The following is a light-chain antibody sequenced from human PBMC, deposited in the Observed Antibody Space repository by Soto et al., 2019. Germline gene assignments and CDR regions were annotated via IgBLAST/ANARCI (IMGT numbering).Light chain of an antibody. Sequence: EIVLTQSPGTLSLSPGERATLSCRASQSVSSSYLAWYQHKPGQAPRLLIYGASSRATGTPDRFSGSGSGTDFTLTISRLEPEDFAVYYCQQYGSSPHTFGQGPKLAIK. CDR3: QQYGSSPHT. V-gene: IGKV3-20*01. CDR2: GAS. J-gene: IGKJ2*01. CDR1: QSVSSSY.